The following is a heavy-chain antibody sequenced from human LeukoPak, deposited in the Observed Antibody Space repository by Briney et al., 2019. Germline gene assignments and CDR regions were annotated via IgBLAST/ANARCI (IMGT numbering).Heavy chain of an antibody. D-gene: IGHD3-10*01. J-gene: IGHJ6*03. CDR3: AKAMNRGSGSNYYYYYYMDV. CDR1: GFTFSSYA. V-gene: IGHV3-23*01. CDR2: ISGSGGST. Sequence: PGGSLRLSCAASGFTFSSYAMSWVRQAPGKGLEWVSAISGSGGSTYYADSVKGRFTISRDNSKNTLYLQMNSLRAEDTAVYYCAKAMNRGSGSNYYYYYYMDVWGKGTTVTVPS.